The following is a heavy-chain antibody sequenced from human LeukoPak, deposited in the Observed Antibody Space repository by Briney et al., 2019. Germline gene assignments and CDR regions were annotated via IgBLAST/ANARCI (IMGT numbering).Heavy chain of an antibody. CDR1: GFTVSSNE. CDR3: ASNTGYSYGYFDY. Sequence: GGSLRLSCAASGFTVSSNEMSWVRQAPGKGLEWVSSISGGSTYYADSRKGRFTISRDTAKNSLYLQMNSLRAEDTAVYYCASNTGYSYGYFDYWGQGTLVTVSS. V-gene: IGHV3-38-3*01. CDR2: ISGGST. J-gene: IGHJ4*02. D-gene: IGHD5-18*01.